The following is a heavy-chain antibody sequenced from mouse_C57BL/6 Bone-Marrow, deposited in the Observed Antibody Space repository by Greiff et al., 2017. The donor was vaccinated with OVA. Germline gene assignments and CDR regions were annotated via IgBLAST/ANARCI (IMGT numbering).Heavy chain of an antibody. CDR3: ANDGYPYYFDY. Sequence: QVQLQQSGAELMKPGASVKLSCKATGYTFTGYWIEWVKQRPGHGLEWIGEILPGSGSTNYNEKFKGKATFTVDTSSNTAYMQLSSLSTENTAIDYCANDGYPYYFDYWGQGTTLTVSS. D-gene: IGHD2-3*01. CDR1: GYTFTGYW. J-gene: IGHJ2*01. V-gene: IGHV1-9*01. CDR2: ILPGSGST.